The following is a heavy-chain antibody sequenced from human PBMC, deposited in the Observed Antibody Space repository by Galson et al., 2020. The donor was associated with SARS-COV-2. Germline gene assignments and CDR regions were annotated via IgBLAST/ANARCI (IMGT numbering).Heavy chain of an antibody. CDR3: ARLSFWSFSDAFDI. J-gene: IGHJ3*02. D-gene: IGHD3-3*01. CDR1: GYSFTSYW. CDR2: IYPGDSDT. V-gene: IGHV5-51*01. Sequence: KVSCKGSGYSFTSYWIGWVRQMPGKGLEWMGIIYPGDSDTRYSPSFQGQVTISADKSISTAYLQWSSLKASDTAMYYCARLSFWSFSDAFDIWGQGTMVTVSS.